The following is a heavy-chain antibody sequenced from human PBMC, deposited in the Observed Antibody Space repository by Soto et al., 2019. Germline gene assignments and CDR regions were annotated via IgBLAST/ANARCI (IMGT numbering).Heavy chain of an antibody. CDR2: IWYDGSNK. CDR1: GFTFSSYG. D-gene: IGHD2-2*01. V-gene: IGHV3-33*01. J-gene: IGHJ4*02. CDR3: ARDVLRYCSSTSCQNFDY. Sequence: QVQLVESGGGVVQPGRSLRLSCAASGFTFSSYGMHWVRQAPGKGLEWVAVIWYDGSNKYYADSVKGRFTISRDNSKNTLYLQMNSLRAEDTAVYYCARDVLRYCSSTSCQNFDYWGQGTLVTVSS.